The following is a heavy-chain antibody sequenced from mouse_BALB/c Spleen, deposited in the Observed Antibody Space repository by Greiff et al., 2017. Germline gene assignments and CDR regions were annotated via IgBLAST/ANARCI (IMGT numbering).Heavy chain of an antibody. J-gene: IGHJ2*01. CDR2: IYPGGGYT. D-gene: IGHD1-1*01. Sequence: QVQLQQSGAELVRPGTSVKISCKASGYTFTNYWLGWVKQRPGHGLEWIGDIYPGGGYTNYNEKFKGKATLTADTSSSTAYMQLSSLTSEDSAVYFCARGGNYGGNFDYWGQGTTLTVSS. CDR3: ARGGNYGGNFDY. CDR1: GYTFTNYW. V-gene: IGHV1-63*02.